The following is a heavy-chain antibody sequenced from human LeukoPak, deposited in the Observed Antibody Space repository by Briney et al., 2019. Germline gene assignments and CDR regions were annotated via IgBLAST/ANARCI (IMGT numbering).Heavy chain of an antibody. J-gene: IGHJ4*02. CDR1: GFTFSSYA. D-gene: IGHD3-3*01. CDR3: AKANLDFWSGQLVGDFDY. V-gene: IGHV3-23*01. Sequence: GGSLRPSCAASGFTFSSYAMSWVRQAPGKGLEWVSAISGSGGSTYYADSVKGRFTISRDNSKNTLYLQMNSLRAEDTAVYYCAKANLDFWSGQLVGDFDYWGQGTLVTVSS. CDR2: ISGSGGST.